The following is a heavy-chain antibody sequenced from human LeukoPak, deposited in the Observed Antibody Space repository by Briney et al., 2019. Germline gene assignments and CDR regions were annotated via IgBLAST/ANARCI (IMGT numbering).Heavy chain of an antibody. CDR1: GFTFSSYG. Sequence: GGSLRLSCAASGFTFSSYGMHWVRQAPGKGLEWVAVISYDGSNKYYADSVKGRFTVSRDNSKNTLYLQMNSLRAEDTAVYYCARDSDYYDSGSYYSLIYYYYGMDVWGQGTTVTVSS. D-gene: IGHD3-10*01. J-gene: IGHJ6*02. CDR2: ISYDGSNK. CDR3: ARDSDYYDSGSYYSLIYYYYGMDV. V-gene: IGHV3-30*03.